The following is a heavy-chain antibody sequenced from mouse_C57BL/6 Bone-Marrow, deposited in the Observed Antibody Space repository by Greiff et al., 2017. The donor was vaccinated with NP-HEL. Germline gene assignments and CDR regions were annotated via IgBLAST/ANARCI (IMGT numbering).Heavy chain of an antibody. J-gene: IGHJ1*03. CDR3: AIGLLREGGYFDV. Sequence: QVQLQQPGAELVKPGASVKLSCKASGYTFTSYWMQWVKQRPGQGLEWIGELDPSDSYTNYNQKFKGKATLTVDTSSSTAYMQLSSLTSEDSAVYDCAIGLLREGGYFDVWGTGTTVTVSS. CDR2: LDPSDSYT. V-gene: IGHV1-50*01. D-gene: IGHD2-3*01. CDR1: GYTFTSYW.